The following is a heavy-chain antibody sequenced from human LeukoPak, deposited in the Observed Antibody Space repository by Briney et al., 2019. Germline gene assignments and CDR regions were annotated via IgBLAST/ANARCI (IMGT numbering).Heavy chain of an antibody. CDR1: GGSFSGYY. CDR3: ARVSRYYDFWSGYYIDY. D-gene: IGHD3-3*01. CDR2: IYYSGST. J-gene: IGHJ4*02. Sequence: SETLSLTCAVYGGSFSGYYWSWIRQPPGKGLEWIGYIYYSGSTNYNPSLKSRVTISVDTSKNQFSLKLSSVTAADTAVYYCARVSRYYDFWSGYYIDYWGQGTLVTVSS. V-gene: IGHV4-59*01.